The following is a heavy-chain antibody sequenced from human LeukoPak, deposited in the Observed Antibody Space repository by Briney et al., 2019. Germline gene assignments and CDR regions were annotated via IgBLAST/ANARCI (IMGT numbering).Heavy chain of an antibody. Sequence: ASVKVSCKASGYTFTSYGISWVRQAPGQGLEWMGWISAYNGNTNYAQKLPGRVTMTTDTSTSTAYMELRSLRSDDTAVYYCARATNLCSGGSCYSWDYYYYMDVWGKGTTVTVSS. CDR1: GYTFTSYG. D-gene: IGHD2-15*01. J-gene: IGHJ6*03. V-gene: IGHV1-18*01. CDR2: ISAYNGNT. CDR3: ARATNLCSGGSCYSWDYYYYMDV.